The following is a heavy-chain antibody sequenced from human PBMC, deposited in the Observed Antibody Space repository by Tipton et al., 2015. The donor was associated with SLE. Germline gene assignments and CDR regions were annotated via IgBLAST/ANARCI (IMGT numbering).Heavy chain of an antibody. V-gene: IGHV4-39*07. J-gene: IGHJ4*02. CDR2: IYYSGST. CDR1: GGSISSSGYY. D-gene: IGHD3-10*01. CDR3: ARHRGYFTVSDYIDY. Sequence: LRLSCTVSGGSISSSGYYWGWIRQPPGKGLEWIGNIYYSGSTYYTPSLKSRVTISVDTSKNQFSLKVRSVTAADTAVYYCARHRGYFTVSDYIDYWRQGALVTVSS.